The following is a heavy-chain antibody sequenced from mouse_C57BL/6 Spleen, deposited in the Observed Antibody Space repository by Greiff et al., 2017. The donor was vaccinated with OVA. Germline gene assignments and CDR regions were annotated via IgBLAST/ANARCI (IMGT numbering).Heavy chain of an antibody. CDR1: GYTFTSYW. D-gene: IGHD1-1*01. Sequence: LQQPGAELVRPGSSVKLSCKASGYTFTSYWMHWVKQRPIQGLEWIGNIDPSDSETHYNQKFKDKATLTVDKSSSTAYMQLSSLTSEDSAVYYCARDYYGSSSPFDYWGQGTTLTVSS. V-gene: IGHV1-52*01. CDR3: ARDYYGSSSPFDY. J-gene: IGHJ2*01. CDR2: IDPSDSET.